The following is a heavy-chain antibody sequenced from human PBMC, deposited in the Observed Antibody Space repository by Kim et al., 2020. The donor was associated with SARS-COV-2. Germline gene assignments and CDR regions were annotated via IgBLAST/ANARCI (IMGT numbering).Heavy chain of an antibody. V-gene: IGHV5-10-1*01. CDR2: IDPSDSYT. CDR3: ARHPPPIWYSSGWPTGEYWFDP. J-gene: IGHJ5*02. Sequence: GESLKISCKGSGYSFTSYWISWVRQMPGKGLEWMGRIDPSDSYTNYSPSFQGHVTISADKSISTAYLQWSSLKASDTAMYYCARHPPPIWYSSGWPTGEYWFDPWGQGTLVTVSS. CDR1: GYSFTSYW. D-gene: IGHD6-19*01.